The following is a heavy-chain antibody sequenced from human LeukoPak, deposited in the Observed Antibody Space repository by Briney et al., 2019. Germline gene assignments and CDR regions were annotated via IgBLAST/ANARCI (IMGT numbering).Heavy chain of an antibody. Sequence: ASVKVSCKASGYTFTSYGISWVRQAPGQGLEWMGWISAYNGNTNYAQKLQGRVTMTTDTSTSTACMELRSLRSDDTAVYYCARDDYGDYRPYAYWGQGTLVTVSS. CDR3: ARDDYGDYRPYAY. D-gene: IGHD4-17*01. CDR1: GYTFTSYG. CDR2: ISAYNGNT. J-gene: IGHJ4*02. V-gene: IGHV1-18*01.